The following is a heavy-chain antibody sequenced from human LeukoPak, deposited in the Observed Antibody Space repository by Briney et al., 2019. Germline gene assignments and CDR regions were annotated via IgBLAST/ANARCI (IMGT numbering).Heavy chain of an antibody. CDR1: GFTFSSYS. J-gene: IGHJ4*02. D-gene: IGHD2/OR15-2a*01. CDR3: ASFLWPRGGY. Sequence: GGSLRLFCEASGFTFSSYSMNWVRQAPGKGLEWVSSISSSSSYIYYADSVKGRFTISRDNAKNSLYLQMNSLRAEDTAVYYCASFLWPRGGYWGQGTLVTVSS. V-gene: IGHV3-21*01. CDR2: ISSSSSYI.